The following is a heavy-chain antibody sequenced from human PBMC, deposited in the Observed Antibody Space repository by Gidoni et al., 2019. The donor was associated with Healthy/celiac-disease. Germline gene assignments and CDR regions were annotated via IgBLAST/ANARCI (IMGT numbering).Heavy chain of an antibody. CDR1: GVYISRCSYY. D-gene: IGHD5-12*01. J-gene: IGHJ4*02. CDR3: AIAHSSGYEMIGFDY. CDR2: IYNSGST. Sequence: QVQLQESGPGLVKPSQTLSITCTVSGVYISRCSYYWGLIRPPAGKGLEWIGRIYNSGSTNYNPSLKCLVTISVDTSNIQFSLKLSSVTAADTAVYYCAIAHSSGYEMIGFDYWGQGTMVPVSS. V-gene: IGHV4-61*02.